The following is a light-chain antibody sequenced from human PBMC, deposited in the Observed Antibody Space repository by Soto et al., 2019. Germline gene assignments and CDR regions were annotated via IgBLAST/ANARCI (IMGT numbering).Light chain of an antibody. CDR3: SSYTSSSTLGV. J-gene: IGLJ2*01. Sequence: QSALTQPASVSGSPGQSITISCTGTSSDVGGYNNVSWYQQHPGKAPKLMIYDVSNRPSGVSNCFSGSKSGNTASLTISGLQAEDEADYYCSSYTSSSTLGVFGGGTKLTVL. V-gene: IGLV2-14*01. CDR1: SSDVGGYNN. CDR2: DVS.